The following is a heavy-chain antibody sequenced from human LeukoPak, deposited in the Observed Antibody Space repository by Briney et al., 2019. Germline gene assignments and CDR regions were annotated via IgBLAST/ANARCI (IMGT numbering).Heavy chain of an antibody. D-gene: IGHD2-2*01. V-gene: IGHV1-69*06. CDR2: IIPIFGTA. J-gene: IGHJ6*04. CDR3: ASQYPYILDGMDV. CDR1: GGTFSSYA. Sequence: SVKVSCKASGGTFSSYAISWVRQAPGQGLEWMGGIIPIFGTANYAQKFQGRVTTTADKSTSTAYMELSSLRSEDTAVYYCASQYPYILDGMDVWGKGTTVTVSS.